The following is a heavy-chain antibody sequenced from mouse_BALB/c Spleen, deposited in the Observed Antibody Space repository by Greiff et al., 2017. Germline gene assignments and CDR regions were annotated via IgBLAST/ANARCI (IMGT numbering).Heavy chain of an antibody. CDR3: ARRRYDGKALAY. D-gene: IGHD2-14*01. CDR1: GFSLTSYG. V-gene: IGHV2-2*02. Sequence: QVQLKQSGPGLVQPSQSLSITCTVSGFSLTSYGVHWVRQSPGKGLEWLGVIWSGGSTDYNAAFISRLSISKDNSKSQVFFKMNSLQANDTAIYYCARRRYDGKALAYWGQGTLVTVSA. CDR2: IWSGGST. J-gene: IGHJ3*01.